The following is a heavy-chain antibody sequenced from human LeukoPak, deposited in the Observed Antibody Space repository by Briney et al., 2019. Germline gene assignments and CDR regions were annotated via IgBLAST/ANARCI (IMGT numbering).Heavy chain of an antibody. CDR1: GFTFSSYA. Sequence: TGGSLRLSCAASGFTFSSYAMHWVRQAPGKGLEWVAVISYDGSNKYYADSVKGRFTISRDNSKNTLYLQMNSLRAEDTAVYYCAKEAGVLLWFGEGSPFDYWGQGTLVTVSS. CDR3: AKEAGVLLWFGEGSPFDY. J-gene: IGHJ4*02. CDR2: ISYDGSNK. V-gene: IGHV3-30-3*01. D-gene: IGHD3-10*01.